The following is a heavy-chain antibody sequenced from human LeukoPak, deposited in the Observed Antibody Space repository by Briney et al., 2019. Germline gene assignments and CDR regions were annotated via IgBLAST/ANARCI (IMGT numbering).Heavy chain of an antibody. Sequence: SETLSLTCTVSGDSISSYYWNWIRQPSGKGLEWIGYIYYSGSTKYNASLKSRVIISLDTSNNQFSLKLRSMTAADTAVYYCARSYSSGPFDLWGQGTLVIASS. CDR3: ARSYSSGPFDL. V-gene: IGHV4-59*01. J-gene: IGHJ4*02. CDR2: IYYSGST. D-gene: IGHD6-19*01. CDR1: GDSISSYY.